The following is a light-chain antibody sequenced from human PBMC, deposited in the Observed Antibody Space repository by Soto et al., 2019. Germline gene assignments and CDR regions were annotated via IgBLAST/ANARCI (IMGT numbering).Light chain of an antibody. CDR3: SLYTTATPRV. CDR2: DVS. V-gene: IGLV2-14*01. CDR1: SSDVGAYNY. J-gene: IGLJ3*02. Sequence: QSALTQPASVSGSPGQSITISCTGTSSDVGAYNYVSWYQQHPGKAPKLMIFDVSNRPSGVSNRFSGSKSGNTASLTISGLQAEDETDYYCSLYTTATPRVFGGGTKLTVL.